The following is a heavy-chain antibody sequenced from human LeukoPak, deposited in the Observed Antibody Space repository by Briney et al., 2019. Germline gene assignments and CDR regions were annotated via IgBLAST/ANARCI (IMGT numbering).Heavy chain of an antibody. V-gene: IGHV1-18*01. CDR3: ARASDTAMVTYWFDP. CDR1: GYTFTSYG. J-gene: IGHJ5*02. Sequence: VASVKVSCKASGYTFTSYGISWVRQAPGQGLEWMGWISAYNGNTNYAQKLQGRVTMTTDTSTSTAYMELRSLRSDDTAVYYCARASDTAMVTYWFDPWGQGTLVTVSS. CDR2: ISAYNGNT. D-gene: IGHD5-18*01.